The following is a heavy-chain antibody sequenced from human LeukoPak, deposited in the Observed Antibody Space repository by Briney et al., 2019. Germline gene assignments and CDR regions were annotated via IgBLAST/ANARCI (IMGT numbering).Heavy chain of an antibody. J-gene: IGHJ4*02. CDR3: ARESVRPYFDY. Sequence: PSETLSLTCTVSGGSISRSNYYWGWIRQPPGKGLEWIGTIYYSGTTYYNPSLKSRVTISVDTSKNQFSLKLSSVTAADTGVYYCARESVRPYFDYWGQGTLVTVSS. CDR2: IYYSGTT. V-gene: IGHV4-39*07. D-gene: IGHD2-8*01. CDR1: GGSISRSNYY.